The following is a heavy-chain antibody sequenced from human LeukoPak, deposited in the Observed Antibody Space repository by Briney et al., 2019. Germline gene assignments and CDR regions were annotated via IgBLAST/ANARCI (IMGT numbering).Heavy chain of an antibody. Sequence: GSSVKVSCKASGGTFSSYAISWVRQAPGQGLEWMGGIIPIFGTANYAQKFQGRVTITADESTSTAYMELSSLRSEDTAVYYCARDFQPIGNYYYMDVWGKGTTVTVSS. CDR1: GGTFSSYA. CDR2: IIPIFGTA. CDR3: ARDFQPIGNYYYMDV. J-gene: IGHJ6*03. V-gene: IGHV1-69*01.